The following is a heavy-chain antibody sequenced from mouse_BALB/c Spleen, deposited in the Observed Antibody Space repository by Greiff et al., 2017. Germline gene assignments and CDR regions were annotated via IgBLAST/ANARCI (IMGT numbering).Heavy chain of an antibody. Sequence: EVHLVESGPSLVKPSQTLSLTCSVTGDSITSGYWNWIRKFPGNKLEYMGYISYSGSTYYNPSLKSRISITRDTSKNQYYLQLNSVTTEDTATYYCARSDYYGSVFAYWGQGTLVTVSA. CDR3: ARSDYYGSVFAY. D-gene: IGHD1-1*01. CDR1: GDSITSGY. V-gene: IGHV3-8*02. J-gene: IGHJ3*01. CDR2: ISYSGST.